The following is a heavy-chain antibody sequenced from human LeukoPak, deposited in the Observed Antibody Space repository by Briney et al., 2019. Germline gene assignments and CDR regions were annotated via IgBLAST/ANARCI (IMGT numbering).Heavy chain of an antibody. CDR3: AREPHYYDSSGYPSIFDY. J-gene: IGHJ4*02. CDR1: GGSISSGSYY. Sequence: PSETLSLTCTVSGGSISSGSYYWSWIRQPAGKGLEWIGRIYTSGSTNYNPSLKSRVTISVDTSKNQFSLKLSSVTAADTAVYYCAREPHYYDSSGYPSIFDYWGQGTLVTVSS. V-gene: IGHV4-61*02. CDR2: IYTSGST. D-gene: IGHD3-22*01.